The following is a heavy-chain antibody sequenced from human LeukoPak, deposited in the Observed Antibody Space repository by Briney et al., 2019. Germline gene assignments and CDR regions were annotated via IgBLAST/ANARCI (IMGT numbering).Heavy chain of an antibody. CDR3: AKPHYDSSGYYYYFDY. CDR1: GFTFSSYG. D-gene: IGHD3-22*01. CDR2: ISGSGGST. J-gene: IGHJ4*02. V-gene: IGHV3-23*01. Sequence: PGGSLRLSCAASGFTFSSYGMSWVRQAPGKGLEWVSAISGSGGSTYYADSVKGRFTISRDNSKNTLYLQMNSLRAEDTAVYYCAKPHYDSSGYYYYFDYWGQGTLVTVSS.